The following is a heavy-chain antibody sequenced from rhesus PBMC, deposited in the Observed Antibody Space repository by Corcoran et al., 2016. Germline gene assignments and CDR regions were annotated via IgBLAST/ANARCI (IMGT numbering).Heavy chain of an antibody. V-gene: IGHV4-160*01. Sequence: QVQLQASGPGLVKPSETLSLPCAVSGGSISSNYWSWLRSPPGKGLEWMGRIYGSGGNTEYNPTLKSRVTIETDTSKNQVSLKLSSVTAADTAVYYCARKGGAAADTIFDFWGQGVLVTVSS. D-gene: IGHD6-31*01. CDR1: GGSISSNY. J-gene: IGHJ4*01. CDR3: ARKGGAAADTIFDF. CDR2: IYGSGGNT.